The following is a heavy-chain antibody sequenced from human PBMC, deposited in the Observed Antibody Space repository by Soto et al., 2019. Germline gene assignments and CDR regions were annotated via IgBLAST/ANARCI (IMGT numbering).Heavy chain of an antibody. Sequence: VASVNVSCKASGGTFSSYAISWVRQAPGQGLEWMGGIIPIFGTANYAQKFQGRVTITADKSTSTAYMELSSLRSEDTAVYYCARIDYSNYVEDLKYNWFDPWGQGTLVTVSS. CDR3: ARIDYSNYVEDLKYNWFDP. CDR2: IIPIFGTA. D-gene: IGHD4-4*01. V-gene: IGHV1-69*06. J-gene: IGHJ5*02. CDR1: GGTFSSYA.